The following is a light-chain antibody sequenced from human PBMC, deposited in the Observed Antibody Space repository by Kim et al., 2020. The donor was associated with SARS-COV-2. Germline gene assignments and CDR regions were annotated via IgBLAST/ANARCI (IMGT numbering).Light chain of an antibody. V-gene: IGLV3-1*01. J-gene: IGLJ2*01. CDR3: QAWDSSSVV. Sequence: VSQGQTASITCSGDKLGDKYACWYQQKPGQSPVLVIYQDSKRPSGIPERFSGSNSGNTATLTISGTQAMDEADYYCQAWDSSSVVFGGGTQLTVL. CDR2: QDS. CDR1: KLGDKY.